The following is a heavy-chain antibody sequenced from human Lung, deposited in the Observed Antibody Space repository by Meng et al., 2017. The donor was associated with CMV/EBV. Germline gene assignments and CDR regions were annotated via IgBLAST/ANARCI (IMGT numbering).Heavy chain of an antibody. V-gene: IGHV1-2*02. D-gene: IGHD3-3*01. J-gene: IGHJ6*01. CDR1: GYTFTSYN. CDR2: INTKSGDT. CDR3: ARRWDYWSGFQTGYGLDV. Sequence: SVXVSXXASGYTFTSYNIHWVRQAPGQGLEWMGWINTKSGDTDYAPKFHGRVTMTRDTSINTAHMEVTRLTSDDTATYYCARRWDYWSGFQTGYGLDVWGQGTTVTVSS.